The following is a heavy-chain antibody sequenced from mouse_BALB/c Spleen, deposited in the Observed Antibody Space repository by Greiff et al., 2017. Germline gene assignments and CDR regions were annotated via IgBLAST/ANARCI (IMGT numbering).Heavy chain of an antibody. CDR3: ARNYRYDGFAY. CDR1: GYTFTDYN. J-gene: IGHJ3*01. D-gene: IGHD2-14*01. CDR2: INPNNGGT. Sequence: VQLKESGPELVKPGASVKIPCKASGYTFTDYNMDWVKQSQGKSLEWIGDINPNNGGTIYNQKFKGKATLTVDKSSSTAYMELRSLTSEDTAVYYCARNYRYDGFAYWGQGTLVTVSA. V-gene: IGHV1-18*01.